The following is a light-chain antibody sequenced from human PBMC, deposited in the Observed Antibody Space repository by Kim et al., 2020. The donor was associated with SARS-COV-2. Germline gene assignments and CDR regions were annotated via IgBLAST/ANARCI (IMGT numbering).Light chain of an antibody. CDR2: DAS. CDR1: QSVSGY. CDR3: QQRSNWPPWT. Sequence: CPGDRAPRSCRASQSVSGYLAWYHQKPGQAPRLLIFDASNRASGIPARFSGSGSGTDFTLTISSLEPEDFAVYYCQQRSNWPPWTFGQGTKVDIK. J-gene: IGKJ1*01. V-gene: IGKV3-11*01.